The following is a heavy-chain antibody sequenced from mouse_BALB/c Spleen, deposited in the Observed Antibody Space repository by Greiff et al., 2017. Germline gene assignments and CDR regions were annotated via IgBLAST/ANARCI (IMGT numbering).Heavy chain of an antibody. V-gene: IGHV5-6-3*01. CDR2: INSNGGST. CDR1: GFPFSSYG. CDR3: ARDYGSSADYFDY. J-gene: IGHJ2*01. Sequence: EVKLVESGGGLVQPGGSLKLSCAASGFPFSSYGMSWVRQTPDKRLELVATINSNGGSTYYPDSVKGRFTISRDNAKNTLYLQMSSLKSEDTAMYYCARDYGSSADYFDYWGQGTTLTVSS. D-gene: IGHD1-1*01.